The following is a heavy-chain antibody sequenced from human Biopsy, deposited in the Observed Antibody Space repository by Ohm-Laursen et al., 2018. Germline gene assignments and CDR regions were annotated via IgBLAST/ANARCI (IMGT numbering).Heavy chain of an antibody. D-gene: IGHD3-9*01. CDR1: GFTFSTYA. Sequence: SLRLSCAASGFTFSTYAMSWVRQAPGKGLEWVSSITSSGASTDFADSVKGRFTISRDNSKNTLYLQMNSLRAEATAVYYCAKVSPTILSSFDYWGQGTLVTVSS. J-gene: IGHJ4*02. V-gene: IGHV3-23*01. CDR3: AKVSPTILSSFDY. CDR2: ITSSGAST.